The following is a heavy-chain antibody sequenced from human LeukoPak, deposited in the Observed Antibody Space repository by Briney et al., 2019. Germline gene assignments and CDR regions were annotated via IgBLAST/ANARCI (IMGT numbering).Heavy chain of an antibody. V-gene: IGHV4-39*07. Sequence: SETLSLTCTVSGGSISSSSYYWGWIRQPPGKGLEWNGSIYYSGSTYYNPSLKSRVTISVDTSKNQFSLKLSSVTAADTAVYYCARVEAFGVVPAFFDYWGQGTLVTVSS. D-gene: IGHD3-3*01. CDR1: GGSISSSSYY. CDR2: IYYSGST. J-gene: IGHJ4*02. CDR3: ARVEAFGVVPAFFDY.